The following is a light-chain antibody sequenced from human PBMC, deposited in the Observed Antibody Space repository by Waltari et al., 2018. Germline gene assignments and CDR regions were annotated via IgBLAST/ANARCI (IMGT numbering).Light chain of an antibody. CDR3: QQHYSTPRT. V-gene: IGKV4-1*01. J-gene: IGKJ1*01. CDR2: WAS. Sequence: DIVMTQSPDSLAVSLGERATINCKSSQNILYSSNNKNYLAWYQLKPGQAPKLLFYWASTRESGVPDRFSGSASGTEFTLTINSLQAEDVAVYYCQQHYSTPRTFGQGTKVEIK. CDR1: QNILYSSNNKNY.